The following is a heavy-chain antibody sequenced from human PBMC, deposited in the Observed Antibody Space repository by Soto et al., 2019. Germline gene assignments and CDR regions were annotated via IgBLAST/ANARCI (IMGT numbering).Heavy chain of an antibody. D-gene: IGHD6-13*01. CDR2: ISGSGGST. CDR3: AKAVWQQLADPGYYFDY. Sequence: GGSLRLSCAASGFTFSSYAMSWVRQAPGKGLEWVSAISGSGGSTYYADSGKGRFTISRDNSKNTLYLQMNSLRAEDTAVYYCAKAVWQQLADPGYYFDYWGQGTLVTVSS. J-gene: IGHJ4*02. CDR1: GFTFSSYA. V-gene: IGHV3-23*01.